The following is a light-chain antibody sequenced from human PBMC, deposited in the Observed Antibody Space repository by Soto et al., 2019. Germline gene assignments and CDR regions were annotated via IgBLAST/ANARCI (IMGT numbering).Light chain of an antibody. Sequence: DIQMTQSPSSLSASVRDRVTMTCRASETIKTYLNWYQQRPGSAPRLLIYDASTLQSGVPSRFSASGSGTDFTLTISGLQPEDFAIYYCQQSYSIPGTFGPGTKV. CDR2: DAS. J-gene: IGKJ1*01. CDR3: QQSYSIPGT. V-gene: IGKV1-39*01. CDR1: ETIKTY.